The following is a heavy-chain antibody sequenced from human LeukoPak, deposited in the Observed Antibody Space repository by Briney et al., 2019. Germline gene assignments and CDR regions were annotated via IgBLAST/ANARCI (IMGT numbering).Heavy chain of an antibody. D-gene: IGHD6-19*01. CDR2: IYYSGSI. CDR1: GGSISSYY. CDR3: ARLHSSGWDEGFDY. J-gene: IGHJ4*02. V-gene: IGHV4-59*08. Sequence: SETLSLTCTVSGGSISSYYWSWIRQPPGKGLEWIGYIYYSGSINYNPSLKSRVTISVDTSKNQLSLKLSSVTAADTAVDYCARLHSSGWDEGFDYWGQGTLVTVSS.